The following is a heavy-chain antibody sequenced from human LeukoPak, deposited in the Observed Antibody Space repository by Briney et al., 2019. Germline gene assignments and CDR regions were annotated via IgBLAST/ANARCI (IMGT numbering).Heavy chain of an antibody. D-gene: IGHD3-10*01. CDR1: GYTFTGCY. CDR2: INPNSGGT. J-gene: IGHJ4*02. V-gene: IGHV1-2*02. Sequence: ASVKVSCKASGYTFTGCYMHWVRQAPGQGLEWMGWINPNSGGTNYAQKFQGRVTMTRDTSISTAYMELSRLRSDDTAVYYCATDLHYYGSGNSDYWGQGTLVTVSS. CDR3: ATDLHYYGSGNSDY.